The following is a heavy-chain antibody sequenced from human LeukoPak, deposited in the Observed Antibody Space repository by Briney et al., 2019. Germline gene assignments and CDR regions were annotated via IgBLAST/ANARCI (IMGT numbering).Heavy chain of an antibody. V-gene: IGHV4-39*01. CDR1: GGSINSSSHY. CDR3: ARQYFLILSLYYFDY. Sequence: PSETLSLTCTVSGGSINSSSHYWGWIRQPPGKWLELIGSIYYSVSTYYNPSLKSRVTISVDTSKNQFSLKLSSVTAEDTAVYYCARQYFLILSLYYFDYWGQGTLVTVSS. J-gene: IGHJ4*02. D-gene: IGHD3-10*02. CDR2: IYYSVST.